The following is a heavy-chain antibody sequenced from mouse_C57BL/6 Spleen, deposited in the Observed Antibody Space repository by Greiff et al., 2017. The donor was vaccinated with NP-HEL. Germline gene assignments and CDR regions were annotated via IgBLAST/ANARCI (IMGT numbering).Heavy chain of an antibody. V-gene: IGHV1-76*01. CDR1: GYTFTDYY. D-gene: IGHD1-1*01. Sequence: VQLQQSGAELVRPGASVKLSCKASGYTFTDYYINWVKQRPGQGLEWIARIYPGSGNTYYNEKFKGKATLTAEKSSSTAYMQLSSLTSEDSAVYFCARRHYYGSEFYAMDYWGQGTSVTVSS. CDR2: IYPGSGNT. J-gene: IGHJ4*01. CDR3: ARRHYYGSEFYAMDY.